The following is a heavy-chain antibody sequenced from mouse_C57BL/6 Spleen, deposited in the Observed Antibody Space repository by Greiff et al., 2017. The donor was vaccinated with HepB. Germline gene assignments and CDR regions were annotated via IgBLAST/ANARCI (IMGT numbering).Heavy chain of an antibody. CDR3: AVTYGNYYYAMDY. Sequence: EVQLQQSGPELVKPGASVKMSCKASGYTFTDYNMHWVKQSHGKSLEWIGYINPNNGGTSYNQKFKGKATLTVNKSSSTAYMELRSLTSEDSAVYYCAVTYGNYYYAMDYWGQGTSVTVSS. D-gene: IGHD2-1*01. CDR2: INPNNGGT. CDR1: GYTFTDYN. J-gene: IGHJ4*01. V-gene: IGHV1-22*01.